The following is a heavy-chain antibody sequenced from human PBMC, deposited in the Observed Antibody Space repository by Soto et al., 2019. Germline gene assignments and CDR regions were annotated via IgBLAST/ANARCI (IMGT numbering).Heavy chain of an antibody. CDR3: AKELHIVVVVAATPWDY. CDR2: ISGSGGST. D-gene: IGHD2-15*01. J-gene: IGHJ4*02. CDR1: GFTFSSYA. Sequence: EVQLLESGGGLVQPGGSLRLSCAASGFTFSSYAMSWVRQAPGKGLEWVSAISGSGGSTYYADSVKGRFTISRDNSKNTLYLQMNSLRAEDTAVYYCAKELHIVVVVAATPWDYWGQGTLVTVSS. V-gene: IGHV3-23*01.